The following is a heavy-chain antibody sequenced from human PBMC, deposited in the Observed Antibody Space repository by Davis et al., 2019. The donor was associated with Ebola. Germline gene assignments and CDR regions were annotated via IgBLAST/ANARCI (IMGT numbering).Heavy chain of an antibody. CDR1: GYDFTNYW. D-gene: IGHD2/OR15-2a*01. V-gene: IGHV5-51*01. CDR3: ARHRGWEYRTPSYYYYEMDV. CDR2: IHPIDSDT. J-gene: IGHJ6*02. Sequence: GESLKISCKTSGYDFTNYWIGWVRQMPGKGLEWMGVIHPIDSDTTYSPSFQGQVTISADKSTNTAYLQWDSLKASDTATYYCARHRGWEYRTPSYYYYEMDVWGQGTMVTVSS.